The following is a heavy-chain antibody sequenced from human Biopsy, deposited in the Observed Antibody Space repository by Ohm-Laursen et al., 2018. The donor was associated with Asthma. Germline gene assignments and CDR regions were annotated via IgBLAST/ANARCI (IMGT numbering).Heavy chain of an antibody. D-gene: IGHD6-13*01. V-gene: IGHV3-30*03. CDR3: SRDTLGYYFDT. J-gene: IGHJ4*02. Sequence: SLRLSCAASGFTFTSYGMHWVRQAPGKGLEWVAVISYDGSNKYYADSVKGRFTISRDNSKNTLYLQMNSLRAEDTAVYYCSRDTLGYYFDTWGQGTLVTVSS. CDR1: GFTFTSYG. CDR2: ISYDGSNK.